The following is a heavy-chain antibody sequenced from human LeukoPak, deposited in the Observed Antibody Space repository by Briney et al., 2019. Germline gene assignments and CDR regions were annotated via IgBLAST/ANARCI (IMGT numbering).Heavy chain of an antibody. CDR3: AREAGATPFDY. CDR1: GFTFSSYG. D-gene: IGHD1-26*01. V-gene: IGHV3-33*01. J-gene: IGHJ4*02. Sequence: PGGSLRLSSAASGFTFSSYGMHWVRQAPGKGLEWVAVIWYDGSNKYYADSVKGRFTISRDNSKNTLYLQMNSLRAEDTAVYYCAREAGATPFDYWGQGTLVTVSS. CDR2: IWYDGSNK.